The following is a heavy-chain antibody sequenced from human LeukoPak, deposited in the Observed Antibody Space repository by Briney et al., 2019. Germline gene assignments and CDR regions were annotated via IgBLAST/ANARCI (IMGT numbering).Heavy chain of an antibody. J-gene: IGHJ6*04. CDR1: GFTFSSYW. D-gene: IGHD2-2*01. Sequence: GGSLRLSCAASGFTFSSYWMVWVRQAPGKGLEWVASIKQDGSEKYYVDSMKGRFTISRDNAKNSLYLQMYSLRAEDTAVYYCARMPRGPDVWGKGTTVTVSS. V-gene: IGHV3-7*01. CDR3: ARMPRGPDV. CDR2: IKQDGSEK.